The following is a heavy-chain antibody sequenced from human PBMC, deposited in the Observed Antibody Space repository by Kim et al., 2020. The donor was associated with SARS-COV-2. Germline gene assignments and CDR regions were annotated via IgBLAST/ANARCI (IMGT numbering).Heavy chain of an antibody. Sequence: GGSLRLSCAASGFTFSSYDMHWVRQATGKGLEGVSAIGTAGDTYYPGSVKGRFTISRENARNSLYLQMNSLRAGDTAVYYCARGYSSSWYWAFDIWGQGTMVTVSS. D-gene: IGHD6-13*01. CDR3: ARGYSSSWYWAFDI. CDR2: IGTAGDT. CDR1: GFTFSSYD. V-gene: IGHV3-13*01. J-gene: IGHJ3*02.